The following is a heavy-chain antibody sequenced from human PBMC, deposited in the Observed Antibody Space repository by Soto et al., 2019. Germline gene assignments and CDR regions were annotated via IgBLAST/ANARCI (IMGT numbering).Heavy chain of an antibody. CDR2: INPNSGGT. V-gene: IGHV1-2*04. J-gene: IGHJ4*02. Sequence: ASVKVSCKASGYTFTGYYMHWVRQAPGQGLEWMGWINPNSGGTNYAQKFQGWVTMTRDTSISTAYIELSRLRSDDTAVYYCAREGYSGSPTYDYWGQGTLVTVSS. D-gene: IGHD1-26*01. CDR3: AREGYSGSPTYDY. CDR1: GYTFTGYY.